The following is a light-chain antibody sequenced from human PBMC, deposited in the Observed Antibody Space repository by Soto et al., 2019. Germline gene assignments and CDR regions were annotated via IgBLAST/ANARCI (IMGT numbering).Light chain of an antibody. CDR1: QSVLYSSNNKNC. Sequence: DIVMTQSPATLSVSLCERATINCESSQSVLYSSNNKNCLAWYQQKPGQPPKLLIYWAYIRESGVPDRFSGGGSGTDFTLTISGLQAEDVAVYYCQQYCGRPWTFGQGTKVDIK. J-gene: IGKJ1*01. CDR3: QQYCGRPWT. V-gene: IGKV4-1*01. CDR2: WAY.